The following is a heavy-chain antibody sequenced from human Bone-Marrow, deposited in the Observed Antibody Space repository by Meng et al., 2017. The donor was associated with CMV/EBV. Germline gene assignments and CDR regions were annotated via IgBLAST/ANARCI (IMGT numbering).Heavy chain of an antibody. CDR2: INSNSGGT. V-gene: IGHV1-2*02. J-gene: IGHJ5*02. Sequence: ASVKVSCKASGYTFTGYYIHWVRQAPGQGLEWMGWINSNSGGTNYAQKFQGRVTMTRDTSISTAYMELSRLRSDDTAVYYCATSSAAVNWFDPWGQGTLVTVSS. CDR3: ATSSAAVNWFDP. CDR1: GYTFTGYY. D-gene: IGHD6-6*01.